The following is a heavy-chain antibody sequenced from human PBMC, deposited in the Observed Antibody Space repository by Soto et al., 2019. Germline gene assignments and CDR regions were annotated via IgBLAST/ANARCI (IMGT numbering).Heavy chain of an antibody. CDR2: INQDGSGK. Sequence: EVQLMESGGGLVQPGGSLTLSCAGSGFTFSSYSMTWVRQAPGKGLEWVAYINQDGSGKYYVDSVKGRFTISRDNAKNSLFLQMNSLSAEDTAVYYCTREGIWGQGTMFTVSS. V-gene: IGHV3-7*01. CDR3: TREGI. CDR1: GFTFSSYS. J-gene: IGHJ3*02.